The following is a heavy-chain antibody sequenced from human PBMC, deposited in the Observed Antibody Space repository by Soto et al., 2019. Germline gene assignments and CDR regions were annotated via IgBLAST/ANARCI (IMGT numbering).Heavy chain of an antibody. CDR1: GGSISSYY. V-gene: IGHV4-59*01. Sequence: SETLSLTCTVSGGSISSYYWSWIRQPPGKGLEWIGYIYYSGSTNYNPSLKSRVTISVDTSKNQFSLKLSSVTAADTAVYYCARVPLSSSCCYYFDYWGQGTMGTVSS. CDR2: IYYSGST. D-gene: IGHD6-13*01. J-gene: IGHJ4*02. CDR3: ARVPLSSSCCYYFDY.